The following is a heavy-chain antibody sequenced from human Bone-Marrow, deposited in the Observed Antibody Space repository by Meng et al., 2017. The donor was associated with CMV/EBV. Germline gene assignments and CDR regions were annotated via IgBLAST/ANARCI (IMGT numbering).Heavy chain of an antibody. CDR3: VRGANGAYGDY. D-gene: IGHD4-17*01. J-gene: IGHJ4*02. CDR1: GITFSDYW. CDR2: VNGDGSGT. Sequence: SLNISYAASGITFSDYWMHWVRQAPGKGQGWVSRVNGDGSGTTYAGFVKGRFTISRDNAKNTLYLQRNSLRAEDTAVYYCVRGANGAYGDYWGQGTLVTVSS. V-gene: IGHV3-74*01.